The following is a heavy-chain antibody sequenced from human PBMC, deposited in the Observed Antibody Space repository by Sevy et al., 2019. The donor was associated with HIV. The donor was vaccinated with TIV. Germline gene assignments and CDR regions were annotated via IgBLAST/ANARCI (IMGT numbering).Heavy chain of an antibody. CDR2: TYYRSTWHN. CDR1: GDSVSSNSVA. D-gene: IGHD6-19*01. Sequence: SQTLSLTCAISGDSVSSNSVAWNWIRQSPSRGLEWLGRTYYRSTWHNDYAVSVKSRITINPGTSKNQFSLQLNSVTPEDTAFYYCARTTSGWFDYWGQGTPVTVSS. J-gene: IGHJ4*02. V-gene: IGHV6-1*01. CDR3: ARTTSGWFDY.